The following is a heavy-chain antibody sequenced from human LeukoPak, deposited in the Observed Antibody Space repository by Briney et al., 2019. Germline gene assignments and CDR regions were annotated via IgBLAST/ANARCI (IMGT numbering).Heavy chain of an antibody. V-gene: IGHV1-18*01. J-gene: IGHJ4*02. CDR3: ARGALYDSSDY. Sequence: ASVKVSCNASGYSFTNYYITWVRQAPGQGLECMGWISGYNGNTNYAQTLQGRVTMTTDTSTSTTYMELRSLRSDDTAVYYCARGALYDSSDYWGQGTLVTVSS. D-gene: IGHD3-22*01. CDR2: ISGYNGNT. CDR1: GYSFTNYY.